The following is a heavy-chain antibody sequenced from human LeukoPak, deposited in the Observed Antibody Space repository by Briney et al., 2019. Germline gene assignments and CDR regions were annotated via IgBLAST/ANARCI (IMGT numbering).Heavy chain of an antibody. CDR2: IYYSGST. V-gene: IGHV4-59*08. D-gene: IGHD6-19*01. CDR3: ARHAVGYNSGWSP. Sequence: SETLSFTCTVSGGSISSYYWSWIRQPPGKGLEWIGYIYYSGSTNYNPSLKSRVTISVDTSKNQFSLKLRSVTAADTAVYYCARHAVGYNSGWSPWGQGTLVTVSS. J-gene: IGHJ5*02. CDR1: GGSISSYY.